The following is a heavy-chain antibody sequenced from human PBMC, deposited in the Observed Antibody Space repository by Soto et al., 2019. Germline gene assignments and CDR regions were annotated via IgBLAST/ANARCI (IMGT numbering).Heavy chain of an antibody. V-gene: IGHV4-59*01. CDR1: GGSISVYY. CDR3: ARGVGSSPPRY. D-gene: IGHD1-26*01. CDR2: IYASGSP. Sequence: PSETLSLTGTISGGSISVYYWSWVRQPPGHELEWIGYIYASGSPYYNPSLRSRVTISADTSKNQISLKLTSPTAADTAVYYCARGVGSSPPRYWGRGTLVTVSS. J-gene: IGHJ4*02.